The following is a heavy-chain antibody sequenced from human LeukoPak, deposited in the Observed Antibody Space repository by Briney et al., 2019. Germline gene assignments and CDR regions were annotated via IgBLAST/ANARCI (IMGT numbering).Heavy chain of an antibody. Sequence: GGSLRLSCAASGFTFSRYTMNWFRQAPGKGLKWVSSITGSSRYIYYADSVKGRFTIPRDNAKNSLYLQMNSLRVEDTGVYYCARDEVHGGNSDWGQGTLVTVSS. CDR1: GFTFSRYT. CDR2: ITGSSRYI. CDR3: ARDEVHGGNSD. V-gene: IGHV3-21*01. D-gene: IGHD4-23*01. J-gene: IGHJ4*02.